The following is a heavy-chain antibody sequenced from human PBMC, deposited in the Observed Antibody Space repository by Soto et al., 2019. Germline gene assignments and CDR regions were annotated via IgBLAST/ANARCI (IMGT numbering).Heavy chain of an antibody. CDR1: GYTFTNYD. D-gene: IGHD3-10*01. J-gene: IGHJ4*02. CDR3: ARNLYKTGSFDH. V-gene: IGHV1-8*02. Sequence: QVQLVQSGAEVKKPGASVKVSCKASGYTFTNYDINWVRQATGQGLEWVGWMTPTSGDTGYAQNFQGRVTMTRDTPRSTAYCELCSLTSEDKAVYDCARNLYKTGSFDHWGQGTLVIVSS. CDR2: MTPTSGDT.